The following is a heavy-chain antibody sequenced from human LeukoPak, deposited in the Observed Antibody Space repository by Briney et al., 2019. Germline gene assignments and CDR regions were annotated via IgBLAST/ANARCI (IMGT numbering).Heavy chain of an antibody. V-gene: IGHV3-7*03. CDR1: GFTFSSYG. CDR3: AISGSYWAWAH. D-gene: IGHD1-26*01. CDR2: IKQDGSEK. Sequence: GGSLRLSCAASGFTFSSYGMHWVRQAPGRGLEWVANIKQDGSEKYYVDSVKGRFTISRDNAKNSLYLQMNSLRAEDTAVYYCAISGSYWAWAHWGQGTLVTISS. J-gene: IGHJ4*02.